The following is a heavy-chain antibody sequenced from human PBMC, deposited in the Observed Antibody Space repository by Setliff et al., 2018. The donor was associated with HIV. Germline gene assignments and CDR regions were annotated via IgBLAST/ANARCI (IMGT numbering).Heavy chain of an antibody. J-gene: IGHJ6*03. CDR1: GFTFSSYG. V-gene: IGHV3-30*02. Sequence: PGESLKISCAASGFTFSSYGMHWVRQAPGKGLEGVAAIWYDGSNKYYADSVKGRFTISRDNSKNTLYLQMDSLRAEDTAVYYCAKGALPGRPYFYYYYMDVWAKGTTVTVSS. CDR2: IWYDGSNK. CDR3: AKGALPGRPYFYYYYMDV. D-gene: IGHD1-26*01.